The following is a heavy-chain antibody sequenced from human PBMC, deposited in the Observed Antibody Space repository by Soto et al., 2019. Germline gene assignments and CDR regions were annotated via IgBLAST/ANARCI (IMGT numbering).Heavy chain of an antibody. V-gene: IGHV1-18*01. CDR1: GYTFSTYG. D-gene: IGHD5-18*01. J-gene: IGHJ6*02. CDR3: ARDGRKELWVEGLNAMDV. CDR2: ISGYNGQT. Sequence: QVQLVQSGPEVKKPGASVKVSCKASGYTFSTYGISWVRQAPGQGLQWMGWISGYNGQTNYAQKFRGRVTITTDTSTGTAYMEMRSLRSDDTAMYYCARDGRKELWVEGLNAMDVWGQGTTVTVSS.